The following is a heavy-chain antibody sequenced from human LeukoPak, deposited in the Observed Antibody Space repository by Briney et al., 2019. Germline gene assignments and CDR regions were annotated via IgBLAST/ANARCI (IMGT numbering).Heavy chain of an antibody. CDR1: GLPFSSYW. V-gene: IGHV3-74*01. CDR2: IIPDGSST. Sequence: PGRPLRLSCAASGLPFSSYWMHWVRQAAGEGLVWVSVIIPDGSSTTYADSVKGRFTISRDNAKNTLYLQMNSLRAEDTAIYYCVRLGGNYEYWGQGTLATVSS. CDR3: VRLGGNYEY. D-gene: IGHD1-26*01. J-gene: IGHJ4*02.